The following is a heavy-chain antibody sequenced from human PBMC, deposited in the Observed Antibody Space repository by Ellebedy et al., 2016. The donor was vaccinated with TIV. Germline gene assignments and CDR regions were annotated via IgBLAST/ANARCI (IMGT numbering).Heavy chain of an antibody. V-gene: IGHV3-48*04. CDR1: GFSFSDLS. CDR3: ASQIDSHWFDS. Sequence: GESLKISCVVSGFSFSDLSLHWVRQAPAQGPEWLSHIGRRGSVIFYADSVKGRFTISRDVARNSLYLHMSSLRVKDTAVYYCASQIDSHWFDSWGQGTLVTVSS. J-gene: IGHJ5*01. D-gene: IGHD3-3*01. CDR2: IGRRGSVI.